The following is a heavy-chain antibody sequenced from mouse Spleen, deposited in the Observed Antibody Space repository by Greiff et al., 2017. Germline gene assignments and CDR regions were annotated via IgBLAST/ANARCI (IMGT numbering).Heavy chain of an antibody. Sequence: QVQLKESGPELVKPGASVKISCKASGYAFSSPWMNWVKQRPGKGLEWIGRIYSGDGDTNYNGKFKGKATLPADKSSSTAYMQLSSLTSEDSAVYFCARGEDYYEYDGAWFAYGGQGTLVTVSA. D-gene: IGHD2-4*01. CDR2: IYSGDGDT. CDR1: GYAFSSPW. J-gene: IGHJ3*01. CDR3: ARGEDYYEYDGAWFAY. V-gene: IGHV1-82*01.